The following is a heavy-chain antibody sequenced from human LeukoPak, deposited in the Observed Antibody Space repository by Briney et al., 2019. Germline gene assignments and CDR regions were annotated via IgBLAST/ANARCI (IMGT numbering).Heavy chain of an antibody. V-gene: IGHV1-2*02. CDR1: GYTFTGYY. Sequence: ASVKVSCKASGYTFTGYYMHWVRQAPGQGLEWMGWINPNSGGTNYAQKFQGRVTMTRDTSISTAYMELSRLRSDDTAVYYCARDPQIAVDFYFDYWGQGTLVTVSS. J-gene: IGHJ4*02. D-gene: IGHD6-19*01. CDR2: INPNSGGT. CDR3: ARDPQIAVDFYFDY.